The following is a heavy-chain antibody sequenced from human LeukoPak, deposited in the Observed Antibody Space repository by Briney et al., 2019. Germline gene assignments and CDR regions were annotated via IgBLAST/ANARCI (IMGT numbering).Heavy chain of an antibody. V-gene: IGHV3-23*01. CDR1: GFTFSSYA. CDR3: AKASGYLL. D-gene: IGHD6-25*01. J-gene: IGHJ4*02. CDR2: ISNSYYST. Sequence: GGPLRLSCAASGFTFSSYAKSWVRQSPGKGREWVSTISNSYYSTYYAHPVSERVTISRANSDKTLDLQINNLRAEDTAVYYCAKASGYLLGGQGPLVTVSS.